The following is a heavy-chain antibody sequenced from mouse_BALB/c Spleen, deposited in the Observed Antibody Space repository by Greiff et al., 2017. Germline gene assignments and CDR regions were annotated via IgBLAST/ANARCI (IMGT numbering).Heavy chain of an antibody. V-gene: IGHV7-3*02. D-gene: IGHD2-4*01. CDR2: IRNKANGYTT. J-gene: IGHJ2*01. CDR1: GFTFTDYY. Sequence: EVQRVESGGGLVQPGGSLRLSCATSGFTFTDYYMSWVRQPPGKALEWLGFIRNKANGYTTEYSASVKGRFTISRDNSQSILYLQMNTLRAEDSATYYCARDRDYAFDYWGQGTTLTVSS. CDR3: ARDRDYAFDY.